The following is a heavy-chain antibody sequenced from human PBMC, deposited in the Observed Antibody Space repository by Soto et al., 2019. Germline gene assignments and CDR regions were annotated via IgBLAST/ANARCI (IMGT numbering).Heavy chain of an antibody. CDR2: INPNSGGT. Sequence: QVQLVQSGAEVKKPGASVKVSCKASGYTFTGYYMHWVRQAPGQGLEWMGWINPNSGGTNYAQKFQGWVTMTRDTSISTAYMELSRLRSDDTAVYYCARDLKPASVRRGYSGYDFGLSRKQRPYYYYYGMDVWGQGTTVTVSS. CDR3: ARDLKPASVRRGYSGYDFGLSRKQRPYYYYYGMDV. CDR1: GYTFTGYY. J-gene: IGHJ6*02. D-gene: IGHD5-12*01. V-gene: IGHV1-2*04.